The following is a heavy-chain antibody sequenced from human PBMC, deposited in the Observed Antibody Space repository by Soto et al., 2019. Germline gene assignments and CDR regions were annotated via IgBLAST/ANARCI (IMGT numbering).Heavy chain of an antibody. CDR3: ARDFNSIFDDFADMRWNFDP. CDR1: GGSINNYY. Sequence: SETLSLTCSVTGGSINNYYWSWVRQSAGKGLEWIGRVFTTGTTNYNPSLKGRVTISVDTSKNQFSLSLRSVTAADTAIYYCARDFNSIFDDFADMRWNFDPWGQGALVTVSS. J-gene: IGHJ5*02. CDR2: VFTTGTT. V-gene: IGHV4-4*07. D-gene: IGHD3-3*02.